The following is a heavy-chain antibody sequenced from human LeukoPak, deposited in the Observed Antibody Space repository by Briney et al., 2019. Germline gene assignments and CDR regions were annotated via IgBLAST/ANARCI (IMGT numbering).Heavy chain of an antibody. J-gene: IGHJ6*03. D-gene: IGHD1-7*01. Sequence: GGSLRLSCAACGFTFSSFGMNWVRQAPGKGLEWISYINSRSNTMYYADSVKGRFTISRDNAKNSLYVQMNSLRAEDTAVYYCAKRRGLELLYYYYMDVWGKGTTVTVSS. V-gene: IGHV3-48*01. CDR3: AKRRGLELLYYYYMDV. CDR2: INSRSNTM. CDR1: GFTFSSFG.